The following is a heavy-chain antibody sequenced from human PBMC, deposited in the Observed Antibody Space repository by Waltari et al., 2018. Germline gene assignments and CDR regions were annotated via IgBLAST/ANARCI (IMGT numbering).Heavy chain of an antibody. CDR2: TIPIFVTA. D-gene: IGHD6-13*01. V-gene: IGHV1-69*05. Sequence: QVQLVQSGAEVKKPGSSVKVSCKASGGTFSSYAISWVRQAPGQGLEWWGGTIPIFVTANYQQKFQGRVTITTDESTSTAYMELSSLRSEDTAVYYCATSIAAAGTVPDYWGQGTLVTVSS. CDR3: ATSIAAAGTVPDY. CDR1: GGTFSSYA. J-gene: IGHJ4*02.